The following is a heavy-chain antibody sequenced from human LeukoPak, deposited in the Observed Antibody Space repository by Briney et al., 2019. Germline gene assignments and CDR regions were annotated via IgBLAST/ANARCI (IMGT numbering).Heavy chain of an antibody. J-gene: IGHJ3*02. V-gene: IGHV3-23*01. Sequence: GGSLRLSCAASGFTFSSYAMSWVRQAPGKGLEWVSAISGSGGSTYYADSVKGRFTISRDNSKNTLYLQMNSLRAEDTAVYYCAGDQRTGSSGYYSDAFDIWGQGTMVTVSS. CDR1: GFTFSSYA. D-gene: IGHD3-22*01. CDR3: AGDQRTGSSGYYSDAFDI. CDR2: ISGSGGST.